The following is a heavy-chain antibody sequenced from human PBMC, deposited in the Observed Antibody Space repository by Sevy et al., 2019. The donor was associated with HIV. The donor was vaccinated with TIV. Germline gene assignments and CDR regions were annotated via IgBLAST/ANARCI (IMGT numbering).Heavy chain of an antibody. J-gene: IGHJ6*03. CDR2: INSDGSST. D-gene: IGHD3-10*01. CDR1: GFTFSSYW. Sequence: GGSLRLSCAASGFTFSSYWMHRVRQAPGKGLVWVSRINSDGSSTSYADSVKGRFTISRDNAKNTLYLQMNSLRAGDTAVYYCARSGSGSGSYYNPKNYYYYYMDVWGKGTTVTVSS. CDR3: ARSGSGSGSYYNPKNYYYYYMDV. V-gene: IGHV3-74*01.